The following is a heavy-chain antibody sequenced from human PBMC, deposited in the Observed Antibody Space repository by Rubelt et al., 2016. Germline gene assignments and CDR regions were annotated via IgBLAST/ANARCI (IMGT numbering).Heavy chain of an antibody. CDR1: GFTFSSYS. V-gene: IGHV3-21*01. J-gene: IGHJ4*02. CDR2: ISSNSYHI. CDR3: ARDSAD. Sequence: EVQLLESGGGLVQPGGSLTLSCEPSGFTFSSYSMYWVRQAPGKGLEWVSSISSNSYHIFYTDSVKGRFTISRDNAKNSLYLQMDSLRAEDTAVYYCARDSADWGQGTLVTVSS. D-gene: IGHD3-10*01.